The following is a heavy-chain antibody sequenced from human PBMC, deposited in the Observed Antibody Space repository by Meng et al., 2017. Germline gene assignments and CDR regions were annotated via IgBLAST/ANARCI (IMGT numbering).Heavy chain of an antibody. D-gene: IGHD2-2*01. CDR2: IYWDGDK. V-gene: IGHV2-5*02. CDR1: GFSLTSTGVG. J-gene: IGHJ5*02. CDR3: VHTAGNYCSRTDCYKNWPGS. Sequence: SGPTLVKPTQTLTLTCTFSGFSLTSTGVGVGWIRQPPGKALEWLAHIYWDGDKRYSPSLKSRLTITKDTSKNQVVLTMTNMDPVDTAAYYCVHTAGNYCSRTDCYKNWPGSWGQGTRVTVSS.